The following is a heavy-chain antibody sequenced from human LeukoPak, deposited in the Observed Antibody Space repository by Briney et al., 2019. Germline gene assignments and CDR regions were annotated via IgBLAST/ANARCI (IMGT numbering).Heavy chain of an antibody. CDR3: TLWSTFSYYYYGMDV. V-gene: IGHV3-15*01. CDR1: GFTFSNAW. CDR2: IKSKTDGGTT. D-gene: IGHD2-8*02. J-gene: IGHJ6*02. Sequence: GGSLRLSCAASGFTFSNAWTSWVRQAPGKGLEWVGRIKSKTDGGTTDYAAPVKGRFTISRDDSKNTLYLQMNSLKTEDTAVYYCTLWSTFSYYYYGMDVWGQGTTVTVSS.